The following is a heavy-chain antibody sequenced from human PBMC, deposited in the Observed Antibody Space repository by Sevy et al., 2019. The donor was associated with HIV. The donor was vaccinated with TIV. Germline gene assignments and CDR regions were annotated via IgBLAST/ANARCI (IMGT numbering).Heavy chain of an antibody. CDR3: ARVGVSYCTDDCYHRFDY. CDR1: GFTFSSYA. J-gene: IGHJ4*02. D-gene: IGHD2-21*02. Sequence: GGSLILSCAASGFTFSSYALLWVRHAPGKGLEWVSLISYDGSKKYYSDSVKGRFAISRDESKTTLFLQMNSLRSEDTAIYYCARVGVSYCTDDCYHRFDYWGRGTLVTVSS. V-gene: IGHV3-30*09. CDR2: ISYDGSKK.